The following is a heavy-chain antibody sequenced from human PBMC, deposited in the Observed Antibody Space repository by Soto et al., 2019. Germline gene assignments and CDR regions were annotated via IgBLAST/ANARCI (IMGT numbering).Heavy chain of an antibody. CDR2: IIPILGIA. CDR1: GGTFSSYT. CDR3: ARGRSGYSQFDY. J-gene: IGHJ4*02. V-gene: IGHV1-69*02. D-gene: IGHD3-9*01. Sequence: QVQLVQSGAEVKKPGSSVKVSCKASGGTFSSYTISWVRQAPGQGLEWMGRIIPILGIANYAQKFQGRVTITADKSTSTAYRELSSLRSEDTAVYYCARGRSGYSQFDYWGQGTLVTVSS.